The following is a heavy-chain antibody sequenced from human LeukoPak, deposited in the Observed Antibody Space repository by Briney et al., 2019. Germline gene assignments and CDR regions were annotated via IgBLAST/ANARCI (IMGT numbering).Heavy chain of an antibody. J-gene: IGHJ6*04. D-gene: IGHD3-10*02. CDR3: AELGITMIGGV. Sequence: GGSLRLSCAASGFTFSSYEMNWVRQAPGKGLEWVSYISSSGSTIYYADSVKGRFTISRGNAKNSLNLQMNSLRAEDTAVYYCAELGITMIGGVWGKGTTVTISS. CDR1: GFTFSSYE. CDR2: ISSSGSTI. V-gene: IGHV3-48*03.